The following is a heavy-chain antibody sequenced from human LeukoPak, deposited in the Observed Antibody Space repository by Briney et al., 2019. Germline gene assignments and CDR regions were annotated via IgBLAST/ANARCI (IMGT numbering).Heavy chain of an antibody. Sequence: ASVKVSCKASGYTFTGYYMHWVRQAPGQGLEWMGIINPSGGSTSYAQKFQGRVTMTRDTSTSTVYMELSSLRSEDTAVYYCAREPRYGGALYYFDYWGQGTLVTVSS. J-gene: IGHJ4*02. CDR3: AREPRYGGALYYFDY. CDR2: INPSGGST. D-gene: IGHD4-23*01. CDR1: GYTFTGYY. V-gene: IGHV1-46*01.